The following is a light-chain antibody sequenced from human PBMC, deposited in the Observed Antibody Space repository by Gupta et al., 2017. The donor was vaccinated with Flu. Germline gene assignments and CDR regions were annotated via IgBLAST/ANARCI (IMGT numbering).Light chain of an antibody. CDR2: DVT. Sequence: ASVSGSPGQSVTISCTGTSSDVGGFNYVSWYQQHPGKAPQLLIYDVTNRPSGVSNRFPGSKSGNTASLTISGLQAEDEADYYCSSYTSRATRVFGGGTKLTVL. V-gene: IGLV2-14*01. CDR3: SSYTSRATRV. CDR1: SSDVGGFNY. J-gene: IGLJ3*02.